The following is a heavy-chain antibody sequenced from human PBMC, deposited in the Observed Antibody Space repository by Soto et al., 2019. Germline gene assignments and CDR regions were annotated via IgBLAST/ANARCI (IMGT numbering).Heavy chain of an antibody. J-gene: IGHJ4*02. CDR3: ARHRGTYDFWSGYYPYFDY. CDR1: GGSISSYY. Sequence: SETLSLTCTVSGGSISSYYWSWIRQPPGKGLEWIGYIYYSGSTNYNPSLKSRVTISVDTSKNQFSLKLSSVTAADTAVYYCARHRGTYDFWSGYYPYFDYWGQGTLVTVSS. V-gene: IGHV4-59*08. CDR2: IYYSGST. D-gene: IGHD3-3*01.